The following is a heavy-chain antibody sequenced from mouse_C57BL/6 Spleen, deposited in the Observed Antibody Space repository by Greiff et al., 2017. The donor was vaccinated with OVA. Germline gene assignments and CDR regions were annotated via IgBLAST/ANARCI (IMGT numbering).Heavy chain of an antibody. CDR3: ARWDGNECAY. D-gene: IGHD2-1*01. V-gene: IGHV1-54*01. CDR2: INPGSGGT. J-gene: IGHJ3*01. CDR1: GYAFTNYL. Sequence: QVQLQQSGAELVRPGTSVKVSCKASGYAFTNYLIEWVKQRPGQGLEWIRVINPGSGGTNYNEKFKGKATLTADKSSSTAYMQLSSLTSEDSAVYFWARWDGNECAYWGQGTLVTVSA.